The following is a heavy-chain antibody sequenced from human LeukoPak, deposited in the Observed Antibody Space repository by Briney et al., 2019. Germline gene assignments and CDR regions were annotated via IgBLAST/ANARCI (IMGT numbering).Heavy chain of an antibody. V-gene: IGHV3-66*01. CDR1: GFTDSSNY. D-gene: IGHD3-3*01. CDR2: IYSGGST. J-gene: IGHJ1*01. CDR3: ARDRSGYFQN. Sequence: GGSLRLSCAASGFTDSSNYMSWVRHAPGKGLEWLSVIYSGGSTYYADSVKGRFTISRDNSKNTLDLQMNSLRAEDTAVYYCARDRSGYFQNWGQGTLVTVSS.